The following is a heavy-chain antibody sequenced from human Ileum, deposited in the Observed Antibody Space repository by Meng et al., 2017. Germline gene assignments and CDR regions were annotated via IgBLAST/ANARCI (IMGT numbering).Heavy chain of an antibody. V-gene: IGHV4-61*01. Sequence: GELAASGVVLVGSAGTGSLGGSVFSGSVSRACYQWGRIRQPPGKGLEWIRYASTNYNPSLKSRVTISLDTSRNQFSLSLSSVTAADTAVYYCARDHMGSLDYWGQGILVTVSS. CDR3: ARDHMGSLDY. D-gene: IGHD1-26*01. CDR2: AST. CDR1: SGSVSRACYQ. J-gene: IGHJ4*02.